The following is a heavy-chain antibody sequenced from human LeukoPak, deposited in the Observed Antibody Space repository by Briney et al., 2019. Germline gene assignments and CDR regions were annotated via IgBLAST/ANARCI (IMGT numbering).Heavy chain of an antibody. J-gene: IGHJ4*02. V-gene: IGHV3-23*01. D-gene: IGHD6-13*01. Sequence: GGSLRLSCAVSGITLSNYGMSWARQAPGKGLEWVAGISDSGGRTNYADSVKGRFTTSRDNPKNTLYLQMNSLRAEDTAVYYCARLRSSSWPDYWGQGTLVTVSS. CDR2: ISDSGGRT. CDR1: GITLSNYG. CDR3: ARLRSSSWPDY.